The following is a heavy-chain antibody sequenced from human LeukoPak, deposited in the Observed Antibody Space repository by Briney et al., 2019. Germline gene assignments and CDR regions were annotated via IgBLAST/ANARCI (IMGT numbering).Heavy chain of an antibody. D-gene: IGHD5-24*01. Sequence: SETLSLTCSVSDYSISNNYYWGWIRQPPGKGLEWIGSIHYSGSTYYNPSLKSRVTISVDTSKNQFSLKLNSVTAADTAVYYCARGGLEMATTYYFDYWGQGTLVTVSS. CDR1: DYSISNNYY. J-gene: IGHJ4*02. CDR3: ARGGLEMATTYYFDY. V-gene: IGHV4-38-2*02. CDR2: IHYSGST.